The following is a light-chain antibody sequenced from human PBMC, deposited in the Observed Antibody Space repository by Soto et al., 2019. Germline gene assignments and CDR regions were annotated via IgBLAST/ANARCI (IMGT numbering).Light chain of an antibody. CDR2: GAS. V-gene: IGKV3-20*01. J-gene: IGKJ4*01. Sequence: EIVLTQSPGTLSLSPGERATLFCRASQSVSSSSLAWYQQRPGQAPRLLIYGASIRATDIPDRFSGSGSGTDFTLTISRLEPEDFAVYYCQQYGSSPLTFGGGTKVEIK. CDR1: QSVSSSS. CDR3: QQYGSSPLT.